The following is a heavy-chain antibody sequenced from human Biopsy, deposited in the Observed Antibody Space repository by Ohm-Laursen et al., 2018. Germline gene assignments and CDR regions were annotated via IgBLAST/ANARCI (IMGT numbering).Heavy chain of an antibody. CDR2: IYYTGTT. Sequence: TLSLTCSVSVASIRSYYWSWIRQSPEKGLEWIGHIYYTGTTNYDPSLKSRVTMSVDSAANQFPLRLTSVTAADTAVYYCAGKGFDRCWYEPAFDFWGQGMLVTVSS. J-gene: IGHJ4*02. CDR1: VASIRSYY. CDR3: AGKGFDRCWYEPAFDF. D-gene: IGHD6-13*01. V-gene: IGHV4-59*01.